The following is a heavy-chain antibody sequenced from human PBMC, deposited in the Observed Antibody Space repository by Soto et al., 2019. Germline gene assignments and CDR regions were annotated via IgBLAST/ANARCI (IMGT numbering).Heavy chain of an antibody. CDR1: GFTFSSYW. D-gene: IGHD3-22*01. CDR3: ARAIVLVTHFDY. V-gene: IGHV3-74*01. CDR2: INSDGSST. Sequence: EVQLVESGGGLVQSGGSLRLSCAASGFTFSSYWMHWVRQAPGKGLVWVSRINSDGSSTTYADSVKGRFTISRDNAKNTLYLQMNSLRAEDTAVYFCARAIVLVTHFDYWGQGTLVTVSS. J-gene: IGHJ4*02.